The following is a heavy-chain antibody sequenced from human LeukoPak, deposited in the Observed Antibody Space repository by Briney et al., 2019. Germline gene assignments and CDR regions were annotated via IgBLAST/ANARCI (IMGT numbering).Heavy chain of an antibody. CDR3: ARSPRLTGAFFDY. CDR2: ISYDGSNK. J-gene: IGHJ4*02. Sequence: GGSLRLSCAASGFTFSSYAMPWVRQAPGKGLEWVAVISYDGSNKYYADSVKGRFTISRDNSKNTLYLQMNSLRAEDTAVYYCARSPRLTGAFFDYWGQGTLVTVSS. V-gene: IGHV3-30-3*01. D-gene: IGHD3-10*01. CDR1: GFTFSSYA.